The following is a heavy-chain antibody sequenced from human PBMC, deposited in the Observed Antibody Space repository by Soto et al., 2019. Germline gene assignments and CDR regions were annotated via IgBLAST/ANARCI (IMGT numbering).Heavy chain of an antibody. CDR2: ISGSGGST. D-gene: IGHD5-12*01. CDR1: GFTFSSYA. Sequence: EVQLLESGGGLVQPGGSLRLSCAASGFTFSSYAMSWVRQAPGKGLEWVSAISGSGGSTYYADSVKGRFTISRDNSKNTLYLQMNSLRAEDTAVYYCAKDIYGAGTVATVAYDYWGQGTLVTVSS. V-gene: IGHV3-23*01. J-gene: IGHJ4*02. CDR3: AKDIYGAGTVATVAYDY.